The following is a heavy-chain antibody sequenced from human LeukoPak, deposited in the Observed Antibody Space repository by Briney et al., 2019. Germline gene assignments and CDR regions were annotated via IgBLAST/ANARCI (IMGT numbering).Heavy chain of an antibody. CDR3: AKVGLLLFGELSWDFDY. Sequence: SGGSLRLSCAASGFTFSSYAMSWVRQAPGKGLEWVSAISGSGGSTYYADSVKGRFTISRDNSKNALYLQMNSLRAEDTAVYYCAKVGLLLFGELSWDFDYWGQGTLVTVSS. V-gene: IGHV3-23*01. CDR1: GFTFSSYA. J-gene: IGHJ4*02. D-gene: IGHD3-10*01. CDR2: ISGSGGST.